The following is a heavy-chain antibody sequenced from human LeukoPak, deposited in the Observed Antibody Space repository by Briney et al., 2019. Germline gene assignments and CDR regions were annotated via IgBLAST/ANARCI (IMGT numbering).Heavy chain of an antibody. J-gene: IGHJ4*02. V-gene: IGHV3-48*01. CDR1: GFTFSSYS. CDR3: AREKLLAS. Sequence: PGGSLRLSCAASGFTFSSYSMNWVRQAPGKGLEWISYISSSSNTIYYADSVKGRFTISRDNAKNSLYLQMNSLRAEDTAVYYCAREKLLASWGQGTLVTVSS. CDR2: ISSSSNTI. D-gene: IGHD2-15*01.